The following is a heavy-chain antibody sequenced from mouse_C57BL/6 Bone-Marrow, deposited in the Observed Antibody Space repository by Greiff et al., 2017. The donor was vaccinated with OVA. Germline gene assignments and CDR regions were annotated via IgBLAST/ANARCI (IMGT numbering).Heavy chain of an antibody. V-gene: IGHV1-78*01. CDR2: IYPRDGSP. D-gene: IGHD1-1*01. CDR3: ARRYGSTPYYFDY. Sequence: QVQLQQSDAELVKPGASVKISCKVSGYTFTDPTIHWMKQRPEQGLEWIGYIYPRDGSPKYNEKFKGKATLTADKSSSTAYMQLNSLPSEDSAVYFCARRYGSTPYYFDYWGQGTTLTVSS. CDR1: GYTFTDPT. J-gene: IGHJ2*01.